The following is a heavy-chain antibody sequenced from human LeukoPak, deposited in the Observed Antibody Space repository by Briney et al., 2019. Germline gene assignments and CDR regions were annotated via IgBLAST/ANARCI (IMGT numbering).Heavy chain of an antibody. Sequence: GGSLRLSCAASGFTFANSWMAWVRQAPGKGLEWVANIKQDGSTKHYADSLKGRFTIPRDNPKNSLFLQMNNLRADDTAIYYCTKDTIGSLDYWGQGIPVTVAS. D-gene: IGHD1-26*01. CDR1: GFTFANSW. J-gene: IGHJ4*02. CDR2: IKQDGSTK. V-gene: IGHV3-7*01. CDR3: TKDTIGSLDY.